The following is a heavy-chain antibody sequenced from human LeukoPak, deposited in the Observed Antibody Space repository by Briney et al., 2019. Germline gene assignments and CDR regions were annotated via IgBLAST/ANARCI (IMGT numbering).Heavy chain of an antibody. J-gene: IGHJ4*02. D-gene: IGHD3-3*02. Sequence: KTGGSLRLSCAASGFTFSNAWMSWVRQAPGKGLEWVGRIKSKTDGGTTDYAAPVKGRFTISRDDSKNTLYLQMNSLKTEDTAVYYCTTLLDGDYPGYWGQGTLVTVSS. CDR2: IKSKTDGGTT. V-gene: IGHV3-15*01. CDR1: GFTFSNAW. CDR3: TTLLDGDYPGY.